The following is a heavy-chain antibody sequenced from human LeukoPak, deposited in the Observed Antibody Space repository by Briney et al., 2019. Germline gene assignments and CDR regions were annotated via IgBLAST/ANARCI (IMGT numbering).Heavy chain of an antibody. CDR2: IWYDGSNK. V-gene: IGHV3-33*08. J-gene: IGHJ4*02. CDR3: ARDPCGGDCYPDY. D-gene: IGHD2-21*02. Sequence: PGGSLRLSCAASGFTFSDHYMDWVRQAPGKGLEWVAVIWYDGSNKYYADSVKGRFTISRDNSKNTLYLQMNSLRAEDTAVYYCARDPCGGDCYPDYWGQGTLVTVSS. CDR1: GFTFSDHY.